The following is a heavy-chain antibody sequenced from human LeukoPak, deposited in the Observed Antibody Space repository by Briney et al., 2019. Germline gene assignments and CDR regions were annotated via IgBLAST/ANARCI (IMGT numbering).Heavy chain of an antibody. CDR2: IYTSGST. D-gene: IGHD6-13*01. CDR1: GVSISSYY. J-gene: IGHJ4*02. Sequence: SETLSLTCTVSGVSISSYYWSWIRQPAGKGLEWIGRIYTSGSTNYNPSLKSRVTISVDTSKKQFSLKLTSVTAADTAVYYCARDRQQLVRGDHFDYWGQGTLVTVSS. V-gene: IGHV4-4*07. CDR3: ARDRQQLVRGDHFDY.